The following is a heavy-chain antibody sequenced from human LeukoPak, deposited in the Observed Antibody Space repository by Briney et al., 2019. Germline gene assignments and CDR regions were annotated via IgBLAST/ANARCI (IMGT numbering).Heavy chain of an antibody. CDR2: IYYSGST. CDR1: GGSISSGGYY. D-gene: IGHD6-6*01. Sequence: PSETLSLTCTVSGGSISSGGYYWSWIRQHPGKGLEWIGYIYYSGSTYYNPSLKSRVTISVDTPKNQFSLKLSSVTAADTAVYYCAREDWSSSSSVDYWGQGTLVTVSS. CDR3: AREDWSSSSSVDY. V-gene: IGHV4-31*03. J-gene: IGHJ4*02.